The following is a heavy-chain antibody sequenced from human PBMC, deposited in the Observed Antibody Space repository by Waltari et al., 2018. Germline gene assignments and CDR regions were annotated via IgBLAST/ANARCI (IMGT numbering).Heavy chain of an antibody. CDR3: TRGLGWESDY. CDR2: IKQEGIEK. J-gene: IGHJ4*02. CDR1: GFTFSSYW. D-gene: IGHD6-19*01. V-gene: IGHV3-7*01. Sequence: EEQLVESGGGLVQPGGSLRLSCAASGFTFSSYWMTWVRQAPGKGLEWVANIKQEGIEKNYIDSMKGRVIISRDNAKNSLYLQMNSLRAEDTAVDYCTRGLGWESDYWGQGTLVTVSS.